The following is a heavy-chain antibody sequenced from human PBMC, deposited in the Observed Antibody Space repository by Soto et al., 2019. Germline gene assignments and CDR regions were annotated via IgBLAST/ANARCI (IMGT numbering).Heavy chain of an antibody. D-gene: IGHD6-13*01. Sequence: QVQLVQSGAEVKKPGASVKVSCKASGYTFTSYAMHWVRQAPGQRLEWMGWINAGNGNTKYSQKFQGRVTITRDTSASTAYMELSSLRSEDTAVYYCARELQQLTYDAFDIWGQGTMVTVSS. CDR3: ARELQQLTYDAFDI. CDR2: INAGNGNT. J-gene: IGHJ3*02. CDR1: GYTFTSYA. V-gene: IGHV1-3*01.